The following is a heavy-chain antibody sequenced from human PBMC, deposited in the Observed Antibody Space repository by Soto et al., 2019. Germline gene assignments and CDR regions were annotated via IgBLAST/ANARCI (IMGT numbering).Heavy chain of an antibody. V-gene: IGHV4-34*01. CDR3: ARHLVLGPATAIPAFDY. J-gene: IGHJ4*02. Sequence: TSETLCLTCAVDGGSFSGYCWSWIRQPPGKGLEWIGEINHSGSTNYNPSLKSRVTISVDTSKNQFSLKLSSVTAADTAVYYCARHLVLGPATAIPAFDYWGQGTLVTVSS. CDR2: INHSGST. CDR1: GGSFSGYC. D-gene: IGHD2-2*02.